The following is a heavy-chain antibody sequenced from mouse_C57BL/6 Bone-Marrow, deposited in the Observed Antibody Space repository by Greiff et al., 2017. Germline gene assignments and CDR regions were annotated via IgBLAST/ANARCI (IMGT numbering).Heavy chain of an antibody. D-gene: IGHD2-5*01. V-gene: IGHV1-39*01. CDR1: GYSFTDYN. Sequence: VHVKQSGPELVKPGASVKISCKASGYSFTDYNMNWVKQSNGKSLEWIGVINPNYGTTSYNQKFKGKATLTVDQSSSTAYMQLNSLTSEDAAVYYCARRSNYYYAMDYWGQGTSVTVSS. CDR3: ARRSNYYYAMDY. J-gene: IGHJ4*01. CDR2: INPNYGTT.